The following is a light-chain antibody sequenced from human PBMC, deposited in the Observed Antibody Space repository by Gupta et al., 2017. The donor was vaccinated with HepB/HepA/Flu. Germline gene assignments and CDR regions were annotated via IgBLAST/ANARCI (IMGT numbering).Light chain of an antibody. CDR1: NPNIGNNN. J-gene: IGLJ2*01. CDR2: SNN. CDR3: AAWDDSRNGVI. Sequence: SVLTQPPSASGTPGQRVTISCSGSNPNIGNNNVNWYQQLPGTAPKLLIYSNNQRPSGVPDRFSGSKSGTSASLAISGLQAEDEADYYCAAWDDSRNGVIFGGGTKVTVL. V-gene: IGLV1-44*01.